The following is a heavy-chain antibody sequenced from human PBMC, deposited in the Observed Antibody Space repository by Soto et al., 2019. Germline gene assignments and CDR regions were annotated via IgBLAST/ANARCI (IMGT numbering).Heavy chain of an antibody. CDR2: VSAYNGNT. V-gene: IGHV1-18*01. CDR1: GYTFTSYG. Sequence: ASVKVSCKASGYTFTSYGISWVRQAPGQGLEWMGWVSAYNGNTNYAQKLQGRVTMTTDTSTSTAYMELRSLRSDDTAVYHCARERVYYGSASAFDYWGQGTLVTVSS. J-gene: IGHJ4*02. CDR3: ARERVYYGSASAFDY. D-gene: IGHD3-10*01.